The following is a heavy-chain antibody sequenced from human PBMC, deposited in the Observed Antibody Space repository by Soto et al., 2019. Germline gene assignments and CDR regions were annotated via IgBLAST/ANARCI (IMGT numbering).Heavy chain of an antibody. V-gene: IGHV4-59*08. CDR1: GGSISSYY. CDR2: IYYSGST. Sequence: PSETLYLTCTVSGGSISSYYWSWIRQPPGKGLEWIGYIYYSGSTNYNPSLKSRVTISVDTSKNQFSLKLSSVTAADTAVYYCARRRGTWFDPWGQGTLVTVSS. CDR3: ARRRGTWFDP. D-gene: IGHD3-10*01. J-gene: IGHJ5*02.